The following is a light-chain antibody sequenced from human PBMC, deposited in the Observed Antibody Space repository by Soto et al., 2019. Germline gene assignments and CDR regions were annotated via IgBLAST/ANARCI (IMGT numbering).Light chain of an antibody. Sequence: AIRMTQSPSSLSASTGDRVTITCRGSQGISSYLAWYQQKPGKAPKLLIYAASTLQSGVPSRFSGSGSGTDFTLTISCLQSEDFATYYCQHYYSYPLTFGQGTKVEIK. CDR1: QGISSY. V-gene: IGKV1-8*01. CDR3: QHYYSYPLT. CDR2: AAS. J-gene: IGKJ1*01.